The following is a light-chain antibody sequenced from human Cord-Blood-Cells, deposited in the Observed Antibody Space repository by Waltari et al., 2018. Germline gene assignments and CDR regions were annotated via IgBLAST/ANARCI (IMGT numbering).Light chain of an antibody. Sequence: QSALTQPASVSGSPGQSITISCTGTSSDVGSYKLVSWYQQHPGKAPKLMIYEGSKRPSVFSNRFSGSKSGNTASLTISGLQAEDEADYYCCSYAGSSWVFGGGTKLTVL. CDR3: CSYAGSSWV. V-gene: IGLV2-23*01. CDR1: SSDVGSYKL. J-gene: IGLJ3*02. CDR2: EGS.